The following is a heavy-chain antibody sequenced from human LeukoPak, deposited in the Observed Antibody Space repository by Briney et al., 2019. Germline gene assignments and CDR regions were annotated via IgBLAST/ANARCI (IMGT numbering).Heavy chain of an antibody. J-gene: IGHJ6*02. CDR3: ARDQDHYGSAQKSYYYYYGMDV. V-gene: IGHV1-18*01. Sequence: GASVKVSCKASGYTFTSYGISWVRQAPGQGLEWMGWISAYNGNTNYAQKLQGRVTMTTDTSTSTAYMELRSLRSDDTAVYYCARDQDHYGSAQKSYYYYYGMDVWGQGTTVTVSS. CDR2: ISAYNGNT. CDR1: GYTFTSYG. D-gene: IGHD3-10*01.